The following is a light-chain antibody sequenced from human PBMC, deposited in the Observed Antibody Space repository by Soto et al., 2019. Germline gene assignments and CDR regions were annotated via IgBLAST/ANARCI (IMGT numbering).Light chain of an antibody. J-gene: IGLJ2*01. Sequence: QSVLTQPPSASGTPGQRVTISCSGSSSNIGSKTVNWYQQLPGTAPKLVIYSDDQRPSGVPDRFSGSKSGTSATLAISGLQSVDEADYYCSAWDDSLSRLVFGGGTKLTVL. CDR1: SSNIGSKT. V-gene: IGLV1-44*01. CDR2: SDD. CDR3: SAWDDSLSRLV.